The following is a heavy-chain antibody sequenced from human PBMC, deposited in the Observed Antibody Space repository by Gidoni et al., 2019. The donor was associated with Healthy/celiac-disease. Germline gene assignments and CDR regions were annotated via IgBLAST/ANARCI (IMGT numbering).Heavy chain of an antibody. V-gene: IGHV1-69*01. Sequence: QVQLVQSGAEVKKPGSSVKVACKASGGTFSSYAISWVRQAPGQGLEWMGGIIPIFGTANYAQKFQGRVTITADESTSTAYMELSSLRSEDTAVYYCARFSQEMATMRGAFDIWGQGPMVTVSS. CDR2: IIPIFGTA. D-gene: IGHD5-12*01. CDR3: ARFSQEMATMRGAFDI. CDR1: GGTFSSYA. J-gene: IGHJ3*02.